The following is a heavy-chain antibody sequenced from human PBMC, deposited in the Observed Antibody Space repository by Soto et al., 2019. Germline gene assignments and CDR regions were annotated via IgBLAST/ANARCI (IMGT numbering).Heavy chain of an antibody. V-gene: IGHV1-2*04. CDR3: ARGTRIVVVPAAIYYYYMDV. J-gene: IGHJ6*03. CDR2: INPNSGGT. CDR1: GYTFTGYY. Sequence: QVQLVQSGAEVKKPGASVKVSCKASGYTFTGYYMHWVRQAPGQGLAWMGWINPNSGGTNYAQKFQGWVTMTRDTSISTAYMELSRLRSDDTAVYYCARGTRIVVVPAAIYYYYMDVWGKGTTVTVSS. D-gene: IGHD2-2*01.